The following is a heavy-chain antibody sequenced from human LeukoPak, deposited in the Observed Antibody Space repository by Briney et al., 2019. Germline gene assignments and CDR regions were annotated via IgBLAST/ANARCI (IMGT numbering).Heavy chain of an antibody. CDR2: IYTSGST. J-gene: IGHJ5*02. Sequence: PSETLSLTCTVSGGSISSGSYYWSWIRQPAGKGLEWIGRIYTSGSTNYNPSLKSRVTISVDTSKNQFSLKLSSVTAADTAAYYCARLQQPGGFDPWGQGTLVTVSS. V-gene: IGHV4-61*02. CDR1: GGSISSGSYY. D-gene: IGHD6-13*01. CDR3: ARLQQPGGFDP.